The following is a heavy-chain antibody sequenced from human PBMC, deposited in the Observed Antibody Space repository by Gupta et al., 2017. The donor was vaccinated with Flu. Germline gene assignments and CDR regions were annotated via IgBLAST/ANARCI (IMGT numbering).Heavy chain of an antibody. V-gene: IGHV3-48*01. CDR3: ARGSRDCIGTSCTKRDYYFGL. CDR2: ISSRGSRTI. Sequence: SSYSMNWVRQAPGKGLEWVSYISSRGSRTIYYADSVKGRFTISRDLAKNSLYLQMNSLRAEDTAVYFCARGSRDCIGTSCTKRDYYFGL. CDR1: SSYS. D-gene: IGHD2-2*01. J-gene: IGHJ6*01.